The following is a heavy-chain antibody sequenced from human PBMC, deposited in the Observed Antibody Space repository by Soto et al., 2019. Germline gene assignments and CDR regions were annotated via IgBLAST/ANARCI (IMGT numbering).Heavy chain of an antibody. CDR1: DFTFSNYW. D-gene: IGHD1-7*01. CDR3: AREANLAH. V-gene: IGHV3-7*03. CDR2: IKQDGSEK. J-gene: IGHJ4*02. Sequence: LRLSCAASDFTFSNYWMSWVRQAPGKGLEWVANIKQDGSEKHYLDSVKGRFTISRENANNSLYLQMNSLRAEDTAVYYCAREANLAHWGQGTLVTAPQ.